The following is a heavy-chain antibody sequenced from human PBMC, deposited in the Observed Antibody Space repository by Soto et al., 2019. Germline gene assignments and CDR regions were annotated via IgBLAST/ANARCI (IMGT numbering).Heavy chain of an antibody. Sequence: QVQLQQWGAGLLKPSETLSLTCAVYGGSFSGYYWSWIRQPPGKGLEWIGEINHSGSTNYNPSLKSRVTISVDTSKNQFSLKLSSVTAADTAVYYCARGRVRDAFDIWGQGTMVTVSS. CDR3: ARGRVRDAFDI. D-gene: IGHD2-2*01. J-gene: IGHJ3*02. CDR2: INHSGST. V-gene: IGHV4-34*01. CDR1: GGSFSGYY.